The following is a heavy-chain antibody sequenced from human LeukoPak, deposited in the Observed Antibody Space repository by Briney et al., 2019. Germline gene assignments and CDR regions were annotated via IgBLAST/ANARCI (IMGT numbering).Heavy chain of an antibody. Sequence: ASVKVSCKASGYTFTDYYVHWVRQAPGQGFEWMGWINPNDGDTNYAQKFQGRVTMTRDMSISTAHMEVSRLRSDDTAVYYCARANFLYCSSSTCLFDYWGQGTLVTVSS. CDR2: INPNDGDT. CDR3: ARANFLYCSSSTCLFDY. D-gene: IGHD2-2*01. CDR1: GYTFTDYY. V-gene: IGHV1-2*02. J-gene: IGHJ4*02.